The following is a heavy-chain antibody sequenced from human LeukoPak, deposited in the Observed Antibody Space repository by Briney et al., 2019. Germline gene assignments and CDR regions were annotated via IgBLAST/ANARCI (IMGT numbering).Heavy chain of an antibody. CDR2: INPSGGST. J-gene: IGHJ5*02. CDR3: ARGTTEGFDP. D-gene: IGHD1/OR15-1a*01. Sequence: ASVKVSCKASGHTYTTYYMHWVRQAPGQGLEWMGIINPSGGSTTYAQNFQGRVTMTRDTSTSTVYMELSSLRSDDTAVYYCARGTTEGFDPWGQGTLVTVSS. CDR1: GHTYTTYY. V-gene: IGHV1-46*01.